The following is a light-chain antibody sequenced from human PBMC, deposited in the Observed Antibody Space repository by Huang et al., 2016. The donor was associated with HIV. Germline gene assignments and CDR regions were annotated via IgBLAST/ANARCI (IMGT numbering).Light chain of an antibody. Sequence: DIQMSQYPSTLSASVGDRVNITCRASQSISSWLAWYQQKTGKAPKLLIYKTSSLKSGVPARFSGSGSGTEFTLTISNLQPDDFATYYCQQYNSYSTFGQGTKVEIK. CDR1: QSISSW. CDR2: KTS. J-gene: IGKJ1*01. CDR3: QQYNSYST. V-gene: IGKV1-5*03.